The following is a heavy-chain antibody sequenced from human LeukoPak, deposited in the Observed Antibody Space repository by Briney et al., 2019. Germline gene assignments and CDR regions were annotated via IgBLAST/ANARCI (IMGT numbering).Heavy chain of an antibody. CDR3: ASSIAAATYFDY. J-gene: IGHJ4*02. D-gene: IGHD6-13*01. Sequence: TSETLSLTCTVSGDSINSYYWGWVRQPAGKGLEWIGRIYTSGSTNYNPSLKSRVTMSVDTSKNQFSLKLSSVTAADTAVYYCASSIAAATYFDYWGQGTLVTVSS. V-gene: IGHV4-4*07. CDR1: GDSINSYY. CDR2: IYTSGST.